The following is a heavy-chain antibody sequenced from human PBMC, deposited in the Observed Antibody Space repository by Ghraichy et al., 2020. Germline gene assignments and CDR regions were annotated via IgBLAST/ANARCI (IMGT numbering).Heavy chain of an antibody. D-gene: IGHD3-10*01. J-gene: IGHJ4*02. CDR3: ATLNGSGRISAY. V-gene: IGHV1-24*01. CDR2: FDPEDGET. CDR1: GYTLTELS. Sequence: ASVKVSCKVSGYTLTELSMHWVRQAPGKGLEWMGGFDPEDGETIYAQKFQGRVTMTEDTSTDTAYMELSSLRSEDTAVYYCATLNGSGRISAYWGQGTLVTVSS.